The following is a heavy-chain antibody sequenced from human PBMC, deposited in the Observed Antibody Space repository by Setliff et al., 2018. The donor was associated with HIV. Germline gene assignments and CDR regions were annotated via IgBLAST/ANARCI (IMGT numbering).Heavy chain of an antibody. J-gene: IGHJ3*02. CDR3: ATLPWGFGGSRAFEI. V-gene: IGHV4-61*09. CDR2: IYTTGTT. D-gene: IGHD3-10*01. CDR1: GGSISSDTYH. Sequence: SETLSLTCTVSGGSISSDTYHYSWIRQPAGMGLQWVGHIYTTGTTDYSPSVKSRASISVDTSKNQFSLNLNSVTAADTAVYYCATLPWGFGGSRAFEIWGQGTTVTVSS.